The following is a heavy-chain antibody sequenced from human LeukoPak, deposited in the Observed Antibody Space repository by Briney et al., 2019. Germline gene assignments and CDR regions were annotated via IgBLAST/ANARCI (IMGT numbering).Heavy chain of an antibody. J-gene: IGHJ4*02. CDR3: TRNFLWLVAANRDDRTDDY. Sequence: ASVKVSCKASGYTFTGYYMHWVRQAPGQGLEWMGWINPNSGGTNYAQKFQGRVTMTRDTSISTAYMELSRLRSDDTAVYYCTRNFLWLVAANRDDRTDDYWGQGTLVTVSS. CDR2: INPNSGGT. CDR1: GYTFTGYY. V-gene: IGHV1-2*02. D-gene: IGHD2-15*01.